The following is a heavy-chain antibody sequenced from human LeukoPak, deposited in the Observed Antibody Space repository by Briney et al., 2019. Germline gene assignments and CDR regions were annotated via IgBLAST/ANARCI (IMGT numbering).Heavy chain of an antibody. J-gene: IGHJ6*03. CDR3: ARHGRIAARVSYYYYYMDV. D-gene: IGHD6-6*01. CDR2: INHSGST. V-gene: IGHV4-34*01. Sequence: PSETLSLTCAVYGGSFSGYYWSWIRQPPGKGLEWIGEINHSGSTNYNPSLKSRVTISVDTSKDQFSLKLSSVTAADTAVYYCARHGRIAARVSYYYYYMDVWGKGTTVTVSS. CDR1: GGSFSGYY.